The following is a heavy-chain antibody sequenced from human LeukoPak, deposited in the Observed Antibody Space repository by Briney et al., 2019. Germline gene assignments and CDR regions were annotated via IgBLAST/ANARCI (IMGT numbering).Heavy chain of an antibody. CDR2: INWNGGST. CDR3: ARGPESIGWYYDY. Sequence: RPGGSLILSCAASGFTFDDYGMSWVRQAPGKGLEWLSGINWNGGSTCYADSVKGRFTISRDNAKNSLYLQMNSLRAEDTALYYCARGPESIGWYYDYWGQGTLVTVSS. D-gene: IGHD6-19*01. V-gene: IGHV3-20*04. J-gene: IGHJ4*02. CDR1: GFTFDDYG.